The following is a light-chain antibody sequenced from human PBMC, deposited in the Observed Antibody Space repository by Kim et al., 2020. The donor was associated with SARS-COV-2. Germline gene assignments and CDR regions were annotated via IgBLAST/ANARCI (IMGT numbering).Light chain of an antibody. V-gene: IGLV3-25*03. CDR2: EDT. J-gene: IGLJ3*02. Sequence: SYELTQAPSVSVSPEQTARITCSGDAFPKQYGYWYQQKPGQAPVLIIYEDTERPSGIPDRFSGSSSGSTVTLTISGVQPEDESDYYCQSADDSGIWVFGGGTQLTVL. CDR1: AFPKQY. CDR3: QSADDSGIWV.